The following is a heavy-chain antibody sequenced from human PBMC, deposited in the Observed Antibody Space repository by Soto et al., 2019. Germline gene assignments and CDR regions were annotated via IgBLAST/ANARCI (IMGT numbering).Heavy chain of an antibody. CDR1: GFTFRDYA. CDR3: AKEASLGSTVDLGY. J-gene: IGHJ4*02. Sequence: GGSLRLSCAASGFTFRDYAMNWVRLSPGKGLEWVSDISGNGNSARYADAVKGRFTISRDNSMGTLYLQMKSLRVEDTAIYYCAKEASLGSTVDLGYWGQGALVTVSS. CDR2: ISGNGNSA. V-gene: IGHV3-23*01. D-gene: IGHD7-27*01.